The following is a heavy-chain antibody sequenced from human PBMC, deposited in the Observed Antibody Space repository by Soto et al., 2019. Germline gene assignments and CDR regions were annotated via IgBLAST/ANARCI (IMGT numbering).Heavy chain of an antibody. CDR3: ARHFVAVVIKGWGY. D-gene: IGHD3-22*01. CDR2: IYYSGST. Sequence: SETLSLTCTVSGGSISSSSYYWGWIRQPPGKGLEWIGSIYYSGSTYYNPSLKSRVTISVDTSKNQFSLKLISETAADTAVYYCARHFVAVVIKGWGYWGQGTLVTVS. V-gene: IGHV4-39*01. J-gene: IGHJ4*02. CDR1: GGSISSSSYY.